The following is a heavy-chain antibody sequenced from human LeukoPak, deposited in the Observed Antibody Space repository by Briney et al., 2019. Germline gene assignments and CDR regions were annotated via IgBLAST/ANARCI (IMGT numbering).Heavy chain of an antibody. CDR1: GFTFSSYS. D-gene: IGHD3-3*01. Sequence: PGGSLRLSCAASGFTFSSYSMNWVRQAPGKGLEWVSSISSSSSYIYYADSVKGRFTISRGNAKNSLYLQMNSLRAEDTAVYYCARDPKGMIFGVVPYYFDYWGQGTLVTVSS. J-gene: IGHJ4*02. CDR3: ARDPKGMIFGVVPYYFDY. V-gene: IGHV3-21*01. CDR2: ISSSSSYI.